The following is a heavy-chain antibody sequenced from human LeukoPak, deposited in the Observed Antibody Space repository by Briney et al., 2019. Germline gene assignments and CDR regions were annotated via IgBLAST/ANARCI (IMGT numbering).Heavy chain of an antibody. CDR1: GFTFSSYG. D-gene: IGHD3-22*01. Sequence: KTGGSLRLSCAASGFTFSSYGMHWVRQAPGEGLEWVAVIWYDGSNKYYADSVKGRFTISRDNSKNTLYLQMNSLRAEDTAVYYCARGERGYYDSSGYYTFDYWGQGTLVTVSS. CDR3: ARGERGYYDSSGYYTFDY. CDR2: IWYDGSNK. J-gene: IGHJ4*02. V-gene: IGHV3-33*01.